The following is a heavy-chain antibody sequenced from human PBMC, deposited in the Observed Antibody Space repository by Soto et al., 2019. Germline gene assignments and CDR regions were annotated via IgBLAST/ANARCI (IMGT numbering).Heavy chain of an antibody. D-gene: IGHD3-3*01. Sequence: ETLSLTCTVSGGSISSYYWSWIRQPPGKGLEWIGYIYYSGSTNYNPSLKSRVTISVDTSKNQFSLKLSSVTAADTAVYYCARSVTYYDFWSGYPRYYYYMDVWGKGTTVTVSS. CDR3: ARSVTYYDFWSGYPRYYYYMDV. V-gene: IGHV4-59*08. CDR2: IYYSGST. J-gene: IGHJ6*03. CDR1: GGSISSYY.